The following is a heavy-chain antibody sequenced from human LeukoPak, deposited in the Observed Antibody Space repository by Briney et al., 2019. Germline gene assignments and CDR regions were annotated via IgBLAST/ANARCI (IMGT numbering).Heavy chain of an antibody. D-gene: IGHD6-13*01. CDR2: IDPSDSYT. CDR3: ARHMSSSWPEDY. V-gene: IGHV5-10-1*01. CDR1: GSRFSDYW. J-gene: IGHJ4*02. Sequence: GESLKISCPGSGSRFSDYWIAWVRQLPGKGLEWMGRIDPSDSYTNYSPSFQGHVTISADKSISTAYLQWSSLKASDTAMYYCARHMSSSWPEDYWGQGTLVTVSS.